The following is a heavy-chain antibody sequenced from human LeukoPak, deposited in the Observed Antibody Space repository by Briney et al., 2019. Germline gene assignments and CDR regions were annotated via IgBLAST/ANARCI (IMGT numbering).Heavy chain of an antibody. CDR2: INHSGST. V-gene: IGHV4-34*01. J-gene: IGHJ4*02. CDR1: GGSFSGYY. Sequence: PSETLSLTCAVYGGSFSGYYWSWIRQPPGKGLEWLGEINHSGSTNYNPSLKSRVTISVDTSKNQFSLKLSSVTAADTAVYYCASSCSGGSCSTPTRLDYWGQGTLVTVSS. CDR3: ASSCSGGSCSTPTRLDY. D-gene: IGHD2-15*01.